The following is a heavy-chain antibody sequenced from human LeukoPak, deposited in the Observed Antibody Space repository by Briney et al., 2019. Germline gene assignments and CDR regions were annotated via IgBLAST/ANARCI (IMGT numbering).Heavy chain of an antibody. CDR1: GGTFSSYA. J-gene: IGHJ4*02. V-gene: IGHV1-69*05. CDR3: AREGIVLMVYGSYFDY. Sequence: SVKVSCKASGGTFSSYAISWVRQAPGQGLEWMGRIIPIFGTANYAQKFQGRVTITTDESTSTAYMDLSSLRSEDTAVYYCAREGIVLMVYGSYFDYWGQGTLVTVSS. D-gene: IGHD2-8*01. CDR2: IIPIFGTA.